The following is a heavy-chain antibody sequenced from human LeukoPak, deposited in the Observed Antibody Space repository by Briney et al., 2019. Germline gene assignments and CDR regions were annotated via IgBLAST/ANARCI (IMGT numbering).Heavy chain of an antibody. CDR3: ARARAGYYYMDV. CDR2: IYSGGSI. V-gene: IGHV3-53*01. Sequence: GGSLRLSCAASGFTVSSNYMSWVRQAPGKGLEWDSVIYSGGSIYYADSVKGRFTISRDNSKNTLYLQMNSLRAEDTAVYYCARARAGYYYMDVWGKGTTVTVSS. CDR1: GFTVSSNY. J-gene: IGHJ6*03.